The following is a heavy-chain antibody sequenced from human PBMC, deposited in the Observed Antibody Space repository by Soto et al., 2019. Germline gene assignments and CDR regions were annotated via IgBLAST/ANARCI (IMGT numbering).Heavy chain of an antibody. D-gene: IGHD5-18*01. J-gene: IGHJ4*02. CDR2: IYYSGST. V-gene: IGHV4-59*01. CDR3: ARTLYSYGPRFDY. Sequence: PSETLSLTCTFSGCSISSYYWSWIRQPPGKGLEWIGYIYYSGSTNYNPSLKSRVTISVDTSKNQFSLKLSSVTAADTAVYYCARTLYSYGPRFDYWGQGTLVTVSS. CDR1: GCSISSYY.